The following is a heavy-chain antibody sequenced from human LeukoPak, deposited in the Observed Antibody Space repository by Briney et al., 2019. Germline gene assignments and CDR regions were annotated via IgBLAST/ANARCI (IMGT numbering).Heavy chain of an antibody. J-gene: IGHJ4*02. CDR2: ITYDGSNK. D-gene: IGHD5-24*01. V-gene: IGHV3-30*04. CDR1: GFTFSSYS. Sequence: GGSLRLSCAASGFTFSSYSMHWVRQAPGKGLEWVAVITYDGSNKYYADSVKGRFTISRDNSKNTLYLQMNSLRAEDTAVYYCARGGMATVDYWGQGTLVTVSS. CDR3: ARGGMATVDY.